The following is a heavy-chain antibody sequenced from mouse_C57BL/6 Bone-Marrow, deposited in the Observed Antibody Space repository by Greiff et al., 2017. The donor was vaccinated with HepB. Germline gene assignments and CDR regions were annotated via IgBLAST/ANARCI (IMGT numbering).Heavy chain of an antibody. Sequence: QVTLKECGPGILQPSQTLSLTCSFSGFSLSTFGMGVGWIRQPSGKGLEGLAHIWWDDDKYYNPALKSRLTISKDTSKNQVFLKLANVDTADTATYYCARIHGIYYGNYGYWGQGTTLTVSS. J-gene: IGHJ2*01. D-gene: IGHD2-1*01. CDR2: IWWDDDK. CDR3: ARIHGIYYGNYGY. CDR1: GFSLSTFGMG. V-gene: IGHV8-8*01.